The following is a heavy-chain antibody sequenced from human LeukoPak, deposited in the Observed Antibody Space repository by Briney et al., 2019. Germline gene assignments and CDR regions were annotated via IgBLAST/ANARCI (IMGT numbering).Heavy chain of an antibody. CDR2: INPNSGGT. V-gene: IGHV1-2*02. J-gene: IGHJ4*02. CDR3: ARELGFSSSTSCPLYHY. CDR1: GYRCTDYY. D-gene: IGHD2-2*01. Sequence: GASVKVSCKASGYRCTDYYVHWVRQAPGQGLEWMGWINPNSGGTNYAQKFYGRVTMTRVTSITTAYMELNRLTSDDTAAYYCARELGFSSSTSCPLYHYWGQGTLVTVSS.